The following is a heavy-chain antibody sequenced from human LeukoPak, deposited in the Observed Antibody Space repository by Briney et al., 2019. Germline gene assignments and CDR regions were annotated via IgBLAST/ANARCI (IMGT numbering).Heavy chain of an antibody. Sequence: GASVKVSCKASGYTFTSYYMHWVRQAPGQGLEWMGWISAYNGNTNYAQKLQGRVTMTTDTSTSTAYMELRSLRSDDTAVYYCARAHGDILTGRDFDYWGQGTLVTVSS. D-gene: IGHD3-9*01. V-gene: IGHV1-18*04. CDR1: GYTFTSYY. CDR2: ISAYNGNT. J-gene: IGHJ4*02. CDR3: ARAHGDILTGRDFDY.